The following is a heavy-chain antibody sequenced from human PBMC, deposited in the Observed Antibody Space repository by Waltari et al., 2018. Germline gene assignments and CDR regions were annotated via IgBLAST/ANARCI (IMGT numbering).Heavy chain of an antibody. CDR3: AGEPRGPSSVFDWFDP. V-gene: IGHV4-34*01. D-gene: IGHD6-6*01. Sequence: QVQLQQWGAGLLKPSETLSLTCAVYGGSFSGYYWSWIRQPPGKGLEWIGEINHIGITNYNPSLKSRVTIAVDTSKNQFSLKLSSVTAADTAVYYCAGEPRGPSSVFDWFDPWGQGTLVTVSS. CDR2: INHIGIT. J-gene: IGHJ5*02. CDR1: GGSFSGYY.